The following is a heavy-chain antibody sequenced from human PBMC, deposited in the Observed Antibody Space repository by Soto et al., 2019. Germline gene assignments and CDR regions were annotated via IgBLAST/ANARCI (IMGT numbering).Heavy chain of an antibody. CDR3: ARTGHYAKYYYCYDGMDI. Sequence: PSETLSLTCTVSGGSISSYYWSWIRQPPGKGLEWIGYIYYSGSTNYNPSLKSRVTISVDTSKNQFSLTLSYVTERERAVHYRARTGHYAKYYYCYDGMDIGGQATSVAV. D-gene: IGHD4-17*01. V-gene: IGHV4-59*01. CDR1: GGSISSYY. CDR2: IYYSGST. J-gene: IGHJ6*01.